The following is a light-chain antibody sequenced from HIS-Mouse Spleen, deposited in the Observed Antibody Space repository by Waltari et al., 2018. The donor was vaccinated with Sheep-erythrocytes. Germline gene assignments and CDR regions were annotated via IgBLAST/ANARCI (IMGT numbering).Light chain of an antibody. V-gene: IGLV2-11*01. CDR2: DVS. CDR1: TSDVGGYNY. CDR3: CSYAGSYNHV. J-gene: IGLJ1*01. Sequence: QSALTQPRSVSGPPGQSVTIYCTRTTSDVGGYNYVSWYQQHPGKAPKLMIYDVSKRPSGVPDRFSGSKSGNTASLTISGLQAEDEADYYCCSYAGSYNHVFATGTKVTVL.